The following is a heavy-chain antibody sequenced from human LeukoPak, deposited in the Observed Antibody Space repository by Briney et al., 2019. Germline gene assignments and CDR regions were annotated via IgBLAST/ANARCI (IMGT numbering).Heavy chain of an antibody. J-gene: IGHJ4*02. CDR1: GFTFSSYW. D-gene: IGHD6-13*01. Sequence: GGSLRLSCAASGFTFSSYWMHWVRQAPGKGLVWVSRINSDGSSTSYADSVKGRFTISRDNAKNTLHLQMNSLRAEDTAVYYCARGYSSSCVDYWGQGTLVTVSS. CDR3: ARGYSSSCVDY. V-gene: IGHV3-74*01. CDR2: INSDGSST.